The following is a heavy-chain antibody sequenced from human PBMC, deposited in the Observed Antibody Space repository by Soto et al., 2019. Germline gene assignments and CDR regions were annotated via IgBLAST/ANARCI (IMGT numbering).Heavy chain of an antibody. CDR2: VYYSGAT. V-gene: IGHV4-59*11. D-gene: IGHD2-21*01. CDR3: ARGNDWKSSTFDI. Sequence: QVQLQESGPGLVKPSETLSLTCTVAGGSLTDHYWNWFRQSPGRGLQWIGYVYYSGATSYHPSLTSRVTMTVDTSKNQFSLKLRSVTAADTAVYFCARGNDWKSSTFDIWGQGTMVSVSS. J-gene: IGHJ3*02. CDR1: GGSLTDHY.